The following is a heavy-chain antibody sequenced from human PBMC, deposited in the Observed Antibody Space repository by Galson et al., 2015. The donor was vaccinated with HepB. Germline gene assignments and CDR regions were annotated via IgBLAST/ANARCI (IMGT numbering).Heavy chain of an antibody. J-gene: IGHJ6*02. D-gene: IGHD6-19*01. CDR2: INPSGGST. CDR1: GYIFTSYY. Sequence: SVKVSCKASGYIFTSYYMHWVRQAPGQGLEWMGIINPSGGSTTYAQKFQGRVTMTRDTSTTTVYMELRNLRSEDTAVYYCARSLYSSGWYSGYYYGMDVWGQGTTVTVS. CDR3: ARSLYSSGWYSGYYYGMDV. V-gene: IGHV1-46*01.